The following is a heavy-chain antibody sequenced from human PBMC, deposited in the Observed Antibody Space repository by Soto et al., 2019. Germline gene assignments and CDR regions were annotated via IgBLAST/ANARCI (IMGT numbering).Heavy chain of an antibody. J-gene: IGHJ4*02. Sequence: QVQLVQSGAEVKKPGSSVKVSCKASGGTFSSYSINWVRQAPGQGLEWMGEIIPIFGTANYAQKFQGRVMITADESTSTAYMELSSLRSEDTAVYYCARDGGMHSGGIDYWGQGTLVTVSS. CDR2: IIPIFGTA. V-gene: IGHV1-69*01. CDR3: ARDGGMHSGGIDY. CDR1: GGTFSSYS. D-gene: IGHD1-26*01.